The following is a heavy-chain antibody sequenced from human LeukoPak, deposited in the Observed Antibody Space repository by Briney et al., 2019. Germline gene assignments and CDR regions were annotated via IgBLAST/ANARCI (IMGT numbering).Heavy chain of an antibody. V-gene: IGHV1-46*01. CDR2: VNPSDGTI. D-gene: IGHD1-1*01. CDR1: EYTFTDYY. Sequence: ASVKVSCKASEYTFTDYYIHWVRQAPGQGLEWMGVVNPSDGTITYAQRFQGRVTMTTDTPMSTVYMALSSLTSEDTAVYYCARPRTANYYYYALDVWGQGTTVTVSS. J-gene: IGHJ6*02. CDR3: ARPRTANYYYYALDV.